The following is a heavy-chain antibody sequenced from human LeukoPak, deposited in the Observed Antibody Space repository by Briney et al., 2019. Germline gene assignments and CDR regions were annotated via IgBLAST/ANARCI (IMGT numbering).Heavy chain of an antibody. CDR3: ARIEASTVLWFRELLVY. J-gene: IGHJ4*02. CDR1: GYTFTSYG. V-gene: IGHV1-18*01. CDR2: ISAYNGNT. Sequence: ASVKVSCKASGYTFTSYGISWVRQAPGQGLEWMGWISAYNGNTNYAQKLQGRVTMTTDTSTSTAYMELRSLRSDDTAVYYCARIEASTVLWFRELLVYWGQGTLVTVSS. D-gene: IGHD3-10*01.